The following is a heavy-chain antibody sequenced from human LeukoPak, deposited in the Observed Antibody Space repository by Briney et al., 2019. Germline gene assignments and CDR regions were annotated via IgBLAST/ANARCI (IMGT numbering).Heavy chain of an antibody. CDR2: ISGSGGST. V-gene: IGHV3-23*01. Sequence: PGGSLRLSCAASGFTFSSYAMSWVRQAPGKGLEWVSAISGSGGSTYYADSVKGRFTISRDNSKNTLYLQMNSLRAEDTAVYYCARDRPNTIFGVVTDAFDIWGQGTMVTVSS. J-gene: IGHJ3*02. D-gene: IGHD3-3*01. CDR1: GFTFSSYA. CDR3: ARDRPNTIFGVVTDAFDI.